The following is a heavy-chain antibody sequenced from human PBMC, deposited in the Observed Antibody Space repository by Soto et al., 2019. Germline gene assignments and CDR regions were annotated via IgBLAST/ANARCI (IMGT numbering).Heavy chain of an antibody. Sequence: ASVKVSCKASGYTFTSYGISWVRQAPGQGLEWMGWISAYNGNTNYAQKLQGRVTMTTDTSTSTAYMELRSLRSDDTAVYYCARWVDCSSTSCYTEYNWCDPWGQGTRVTVSS. J-gene: IGHJ5*02. V-gene: IGHV1-18*04. CDR3: ARWVDCSSTSCYTEYNWCDP. CDR2: ISAYNGNT. D-gene: IGHD2-2*02. CDR1: GYTFTSYG.